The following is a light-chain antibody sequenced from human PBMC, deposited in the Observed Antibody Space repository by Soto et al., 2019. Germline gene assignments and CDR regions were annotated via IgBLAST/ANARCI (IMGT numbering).Light chain of an antibody. Sequence: DIQLTQSPSFLSASVGDRVTITCRASQGISSYLAWYQQKPGKAPKLLIYAASTLKSGVPLRFSGSGSGTEFTLTIGSLQPEDFATYYCQKRNSYPHTFGQGTKMEIK. CDR1: QGISSY. CDR2: AAS. V-gene: IGKV1-9*01. J-gene: IGKJ2*01. CDR3: QKRNSYPHT.